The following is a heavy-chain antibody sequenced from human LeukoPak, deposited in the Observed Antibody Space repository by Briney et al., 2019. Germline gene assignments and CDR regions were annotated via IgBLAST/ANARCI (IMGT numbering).Heavy chain of an antibody. Sequence: ASVKVSCKASGYTFTNYDINWVRQATGQGLEWMGWMNPNSGNTGYAQKFQGRVTITRNTSITTAYMELSSLRSDDTALYYCARLGPGREFFYLDFWGQGTLVTVSS. CDR3: ARLGPGREFFYLDF. D-gene: IGHD3-10*01. CDR2: MNPNSGNT. CDR1: GYTFTNYD. V-gene: IGHV1-8*03. J-gene: IGHJ4*02.